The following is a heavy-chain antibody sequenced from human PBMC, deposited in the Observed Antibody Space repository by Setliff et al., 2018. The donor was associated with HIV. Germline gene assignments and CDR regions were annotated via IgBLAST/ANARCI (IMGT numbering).Heavy chain of an antibody. J-gene: IGHJ4*02. CDR1: GFSFSSYA. D-gene: IGHD1-26*01. CDR2: ISYDGSNN. CDR3: ARGQTQGEVGEGEIFEY. V-gene: IGHV3-30*04. Sequence: GGSLRLSCAASGFSFSSYARHWVRQAPGKGLEWLAVISYDGSNNYYADSVKGRFTISRDNSKNTLYPQMDSLRAEDTAVYYCARGQTQGEVGEGEIFEYWGQGTLVTVSS.